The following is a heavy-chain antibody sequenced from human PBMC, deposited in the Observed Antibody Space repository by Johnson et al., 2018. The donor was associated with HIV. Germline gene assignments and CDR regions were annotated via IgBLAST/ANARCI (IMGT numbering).Heavy chain of an antibody. D-gene: IGHD5-18*01. V-gene: IGHV3-7*01. Sequence: VQLVESGGGLVQPGGSLRLSCAASGFTFSSYWMSWVRQAPGKGLEWVANIKQDGSEKYYVDSVKGRFTISRDNAKNSLDLQMNSLRAEDTAVYYCSRDQEYSYGYEGTVRAFDIWGQGTMVTVSS. CDR3: SRDQEYSYGYEGTVRAFDI. CDR2: IKQDGSEK. J-gene: IGHJ3*02. CDR1: GFTFSSYW.